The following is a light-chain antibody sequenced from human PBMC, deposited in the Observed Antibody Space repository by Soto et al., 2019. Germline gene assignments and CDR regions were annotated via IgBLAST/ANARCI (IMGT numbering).Light chain of an antibody. V-gene: IGLV1-44*01. J-gene: IGLJ1*01. CDR3: AAWDDSLNDSV. CDR1: SSNVGSNT. CDR2: SNN. Sequence: QYVLSQPPSASWAPGHRVAISCSGSSSNVGSNTVSWYQQFPGTAPKLLIHSNNKRPSGVPDRFSGSKSGTSASLAISGLQSEDEADYYCAAWDDSLNDSVFGGGTKVTVL.